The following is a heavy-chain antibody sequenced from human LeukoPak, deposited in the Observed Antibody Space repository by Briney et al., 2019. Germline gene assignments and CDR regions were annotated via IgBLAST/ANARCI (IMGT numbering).Heavy chain of an antibody. J-gene: IGHJ4*02. CDR1: GYSFTSYR. CDR2: ISPRDSDT. D-gene: IGHD1-26*01. V-gene: IGHV5-51*01. Sequence: GESLKISCKGSGYSFTSYRIGWVRQMPGKGLELMGIISPRDSDTRYSPSFQGQVTISADKSISTAYLQWSSLKASDTAMYYCARAGGSGSYYFDFWGQGTLVTVSS. CDR3: ARAGGSGSYYFDF.